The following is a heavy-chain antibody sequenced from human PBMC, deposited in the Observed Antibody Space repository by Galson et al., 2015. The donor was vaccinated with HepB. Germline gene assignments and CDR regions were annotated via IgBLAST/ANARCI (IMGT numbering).Heavy chain of an antibody. V-gene: IGHV4-31*03. D-gene: IGHD2-15*01. Sequence: TLSLTCTVSGGSTSSGGYYWSWIRQHPGKGLEWIGYIYYSGSTYYNSSLKRRFTISVATSKNQFSLKLSPVTAGDTVVCYWGGGVVIAAPPPLLDYWGQGTLVTVSS. CDR3: GGGVVIAAPPPLLDY. CDR1: GGSTSSGGYY. J-gene: IGHJ4*02. CDR2: IYYSGST.